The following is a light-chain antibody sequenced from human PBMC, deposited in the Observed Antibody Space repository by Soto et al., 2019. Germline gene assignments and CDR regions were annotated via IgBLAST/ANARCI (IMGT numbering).Light chain of an antibody. CDR1: QSVGFC. CDR3: QQRSNCPPYS. Sequence: EVVLTQSPATLSLSPGERATLFCRASQSVGFCLAWYKQKTGEHPSLVMYYASTRGTGIPARFSGSGSRTDFTLTISSLAPEDSAFYYCQQRSNCPPYSFGQGTRLEIK. J-gene: IGKJ2*03. CDR2: YAS. V-gene: IGKV3-11*01.